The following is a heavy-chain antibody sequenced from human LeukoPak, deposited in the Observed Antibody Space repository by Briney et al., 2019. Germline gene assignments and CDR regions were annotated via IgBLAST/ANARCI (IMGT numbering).Heavy chain of an antibody. Sequence: PGGSLRLSCAASGFTFSSYEMNWVRQAPGKGLEWVSYISSSGSTIYYADSVKGRFTISRDNAKNSLYLQMNCLRAEDTAVYYCARESIYDILTGLDYWGQGTLVTVSS. CDR2: ISSSGSTI. V-gene: IGHV3-48*03. D-gene: IGHD3-9*01. CDR3: ARESIYDILTGLDY. CDR1: GFTFSSYE. J-gene: IGHJ4*02.